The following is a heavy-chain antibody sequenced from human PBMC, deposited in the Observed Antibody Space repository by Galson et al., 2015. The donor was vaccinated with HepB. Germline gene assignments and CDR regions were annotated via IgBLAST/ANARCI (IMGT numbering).Heavy chain of an antibody. Sequence: SLRLSCAVSGFTFSSYGMHWVRQAPGKGLEWVAVISNDGRNKYYADSVKGRFTISRDNSKNTLYLQMNSLRAEDTAVYYCAKDRWRGGSYSGMDVWGQGTTVTVSS. CDR1: GFTFSSYG. CDR3: AKDRWRGGSYSGMDV. V-gene: IGHV3-30*18. J-gene: IGHJ6*02. D-gene: IGHD1-26*01. CDR2: ISNDGRNK.